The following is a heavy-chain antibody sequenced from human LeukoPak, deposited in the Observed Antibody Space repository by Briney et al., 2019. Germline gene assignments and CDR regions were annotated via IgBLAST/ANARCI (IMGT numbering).Heavy chain of an antibody. D-gene: IGHD1-26*01. V-gene: IGHV1-2*02. CDR2: INPKTGVT. CDR1: GYTFTDYY. CDR3: ARDLAMYSPDLDY. J-gene: IGHJ4*02. Sequence: GASVKVSCKASGYTFTDYYLHWVRQAPGHGLEWMGWINPKTGVTKYAQNFQGRVTMTRDTSISTAYMEESRLRSDDTAVFYCARDLAMYSPDLDYWGQGTLVTVSS.